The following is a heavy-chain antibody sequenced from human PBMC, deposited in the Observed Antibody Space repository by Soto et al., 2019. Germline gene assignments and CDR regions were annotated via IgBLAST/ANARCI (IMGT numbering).Heavy chain of an antibody. D-gene: IGHD6-13*01. V-gene: IGHV1-18*01. CDR3: TRENAAAASPTLDY. CDR2: ISVSNGYT. J-gene: IGHJ4*01. Sequence: ASVTVSFTASCSRFTTYGSNLGRQAPGQGLEWMGWISVSNGYTNYAQNLQGRVTMTADTSTNVAYMGLRSLRSDDTAVYYCTRENAAAASPTLDYWGHGTLVPV. CDR1: CSRFTTYG.